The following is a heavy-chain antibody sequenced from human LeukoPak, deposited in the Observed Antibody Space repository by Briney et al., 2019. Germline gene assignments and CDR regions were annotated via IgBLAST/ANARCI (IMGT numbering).Heavy chain of an antibody. J-gene: IGHJ5*02. CDR2: IIPIFGTA. CDR3: ARLFMATTET. D-gene: IGHD5-24*01. V-gene: IGHV1-69*06. CDR1: GGTFSSYA. Sequence: ASVKVSCKASGGTFSSYAISCVRQAPGQGLEWMGGIIPIFGTANYAQKFQGRVTITADKSTSTAYMELSSLRSEDTAVYYCARLFMATTETWGQGTLVTVSS.